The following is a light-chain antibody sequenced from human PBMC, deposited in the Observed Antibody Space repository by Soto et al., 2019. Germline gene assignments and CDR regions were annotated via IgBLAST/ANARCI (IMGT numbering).Light chain of an antibody. J-gene: IGLJ2*01. Sequence: AVVTQEPSLTVSPGGTVTLTCGSSTGAVTSNHHPYWFQQKAGQAPRTLIYDTSNTHSWTPARFSGSLLGDKAALTLSGAQPEDEAQYYCLLSYNAARVFGGGTKLTVL. CDR2: DTS. CDR1: TGAVTSNHH. V-gene: IGLV7-46*01. CDR3: LLSYNAARV.